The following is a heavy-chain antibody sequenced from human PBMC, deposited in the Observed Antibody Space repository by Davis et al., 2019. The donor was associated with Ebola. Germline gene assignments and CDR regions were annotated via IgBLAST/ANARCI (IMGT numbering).Heavy chain of an antibody. V-gene: IGHV3-74*01. CDR2: IKSDGSTK. D-gene: IGHD2-21*02. CDR1: GFTFSSYW. CDR3: ARGRAYCGGDCYSDFGY. J-gene: IGHJ4*02. Sequence: HTGGSLRLSCVVSGFTFSSYWMHWVRQAPGKGLVWVSRIKSDGSTKSYADSVKGRFTISRDNAKNTLYLQMDSLRAEDTAVYYCARGRAYCGGDCYSDFGYWGQGTLVTVSS.